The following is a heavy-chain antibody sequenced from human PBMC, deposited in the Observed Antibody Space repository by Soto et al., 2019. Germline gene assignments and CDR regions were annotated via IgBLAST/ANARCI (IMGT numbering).Heavy chain of an antibody. D-gene: IGHD3-3*01. CDR3: ARESRVDFWSGYVYYYYYYMDV. J-gene: IGHJ6*03. CDR2: INPNSGGT. Sequence: ASVKVSCKASGYTFTGYYMHWVRQAPGQGLEWMGWINPNSGGTNYAQKFQGWVTMTRDTSISTAYMELSRLRSDDTAVYYCARESRVDFWSGYVYYYYYYMDVWGKGTTLTVSS. CDR1: GYTFTGYY. V-gene: IGHV1-2*04.